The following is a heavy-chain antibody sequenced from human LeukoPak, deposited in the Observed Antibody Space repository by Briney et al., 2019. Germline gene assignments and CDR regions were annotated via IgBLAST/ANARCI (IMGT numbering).Heavy chain of an antibody. Sequence: SVKVSCKASGGTFSSYAISWVRQAPGQGLEWMGRIIPIFGIANYAQKFQGGVTITADKSTSTAYMELSSLRSEDTAVYYCARVPANYYGSGSYYNDGWFDPWGQGTLVTVSS. CDR3: ARVPANYYGSGSYYNDGWFDP. CDR1: GGTFSSYA. V-gene: IGHV1-69*04. J-gene: IGHJ5*02. D-gene: IGHD3-10*01. CDR2: IIPIFGIA.